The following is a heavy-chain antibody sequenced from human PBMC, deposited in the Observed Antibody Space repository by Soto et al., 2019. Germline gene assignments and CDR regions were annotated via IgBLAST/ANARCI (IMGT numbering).Heavy chain of an antibody. V-gene: IGHV1-2*02. CDR3: ARWYCGSTSCFQLFDY. D-gene: IGHD2-2*01. J-gene: IGHJ4*02. CDR2: INPNSGGT. CDR1: GYTFTGYY. Sequence: ASVKVSCKASGYTFTGYYIHWVRQAPGQGLEWMGWINPNSGGTNYAQKFQGRVTMTRDTSISTAYMELSRLRSDDTAVFYCARWYCGSTSCFQLFDYWGQGTQVTVSS.